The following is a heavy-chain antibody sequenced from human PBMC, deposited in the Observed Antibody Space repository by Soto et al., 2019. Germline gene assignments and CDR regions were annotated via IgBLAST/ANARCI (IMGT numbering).Heavy chain of an antibody. CDR2: ISAYNGNT. D-gene: IGHD3-22*01. Sequence: ASVKVSCKASGYTFTSYGISWVRQAPGQGLEWMGWISAYNGNTNYAQKLQGRVTMTTDTSTSTAYMELRSLRSDDTAVYYCARRGYYDSSGYYAPHSMDVWGQGTTVTVSS. J-gene: IGHJ6*02. CDR3: ARRGYYDSSGYYAPHSMDV. CDR1: GYTFTSYG. V-gene: IGHV1-18*01.